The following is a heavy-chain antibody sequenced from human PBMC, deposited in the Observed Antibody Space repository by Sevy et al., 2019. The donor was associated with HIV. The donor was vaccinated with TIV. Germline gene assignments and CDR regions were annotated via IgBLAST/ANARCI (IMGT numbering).Heavy chain of an antibody. CDR3: VKDRVSGSYYC. CDR1: GFTFSIYA. V-gene: IGHV3-23*01. CDR2: ISFSGGTT. J-gene: IGHJ4*02. D-gene: IGHD3-10*01. Sequence: GGSLRLSCAVSGFTFSIYAMSWVRQAPGKGLEWVSVISFSGGTTYYADSVKGRFTISRDNSKNTLYLQMNSLRAEDTAVYYCVKDRVSGSYYCWGQGTLVTVSS.